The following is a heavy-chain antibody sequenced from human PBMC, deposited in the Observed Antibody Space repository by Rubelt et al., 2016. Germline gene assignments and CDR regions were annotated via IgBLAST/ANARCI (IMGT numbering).Heavy chain of an antibody. CDR1: GYTFTDYC. CDR2: VIPTGRTT. V-gene: IGHV1-46*01. CDR3: ARETGAFED. D-gene: IGHD1-14*01. Sequence: QVQLVQSGAEVKKPGASVKVSCEASGYTFTDYCIHWARQAPGQGLEWLGVVIPTGRTTIYAEKCQGRVTMTREMSTTTIDMELSRLTSEDTAVYYCARETGAFEDWGQGTLITVSS. J-gene: IGHJ4*02.